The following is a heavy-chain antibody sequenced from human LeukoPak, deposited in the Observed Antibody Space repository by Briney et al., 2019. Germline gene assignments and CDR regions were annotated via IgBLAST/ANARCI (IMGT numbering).Heavy chain of an antibody. CDR3: ASRGYCSSTSCYLAYGMDV. CDR2: IYYSGST. D-gene: IGHD2-2*01. V-gene: IGHV4-39*01. CDR1: GGSISSSSYY. J-gene: IGHJ6*02. Sequence: PSETLSLTCTVSGGSISSSSYYWGWIRQPPGKGLEWIGSIYYSGSTYYNPSLKSRVTISVDTSKYQFSMKLSSVTAADTAVYYCASRGYCSSTSCYLAYGMDVWGQGTTVTVSS.